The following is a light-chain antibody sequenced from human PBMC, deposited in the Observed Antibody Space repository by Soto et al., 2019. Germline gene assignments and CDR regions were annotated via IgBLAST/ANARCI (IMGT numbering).Light chain of an antibody. V-gene: IGLV2-8*01. CDR3: SSYTTNITPVV. CDR1: SSDVGGYNY. J-gene: IGLJ2*01. Sequence: QSALTQPPSASGSPGQSVTISCTGTSSDVGGYNYVSWYQQHPGKAPKLMIYEVSKRPSGVPDRFSGSKSGNTASLTVSGLQPEDEADYYCSSYTTNITPVVFGGGTKLTVL. CDR2: EVS.